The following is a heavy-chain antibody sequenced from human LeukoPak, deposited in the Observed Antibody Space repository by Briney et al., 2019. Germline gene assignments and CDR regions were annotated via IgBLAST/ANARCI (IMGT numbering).Heavy chain of an antibody. CDR1: GFTFSRYA. Sequence: GRSLRLSCAASGFTFSRYAMHWVRQTPGKGLEWVAVISYDGNHQYYADSVKGRFTISRDNSKNMLYLQMDSLRAEDSAVYYCVRENYGIHYFDYWGQGTLVTVSS. D-gene: IGHD4-17*01. J-gene: IGHJ4*02. CDR3: VRENYGIHYFDY. CDR2: ISYDGNHQ. V-gene: IGHV3-30-3*01.